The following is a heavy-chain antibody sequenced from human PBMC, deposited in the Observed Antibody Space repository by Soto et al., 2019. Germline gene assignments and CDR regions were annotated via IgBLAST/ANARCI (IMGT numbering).Heavy chain of an antibody. V-gene: IGHV3-66*01. D-gene: IGHD6-19*01. Sequence: GGPLRLSCAASGFTVSSNYMSWVRQAPGKGLEWVSVIYSGGSTYYADSVKGRITSSRDNSKNTLYLQMNSLRAEDTAVYYCARDRRGQWLADTDAFDIWGQGTMVTVSS. CDR3: ARDRRGQWLADTDAFDI. J-gene: IGHJ3*02. CDR1: GFTVSSNY. CDR2: IYSGGST.